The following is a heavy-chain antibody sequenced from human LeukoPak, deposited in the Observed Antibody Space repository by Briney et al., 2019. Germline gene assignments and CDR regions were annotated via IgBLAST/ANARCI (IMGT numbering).Heavy chain of an antibody. CDR1: GYTFTGYY. V-gene: IGHV1-2*02. D-gene: IGHD2-21*01. CDR2: INPNSGGT. Sequence: ASVKVSCKASGYTFTGYYMHWVRQAPGQGLEWMGWINPNSGGTNFAQKFQGRVTMTRDTSISTAYMGLSRLRSDDAAVYYCAREYYGRALDPWGRGTLVTVSS. J-gene: IGHJ5*02. CDR3: AREYYGRALDP.